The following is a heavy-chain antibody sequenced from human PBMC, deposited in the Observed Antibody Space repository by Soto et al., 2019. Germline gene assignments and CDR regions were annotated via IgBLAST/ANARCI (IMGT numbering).Heavy chain of an antibody. J-gene: IGHJ5*02. CDR3: ARGGYRTLAWFDP. Sequence: QVQVQESCPGLAKPSETLSLTCTVSGGSISNYSWSWIRQSPGKGLECIANIYHSGTTNYNLSLKGRVSISIDSSKNQVSLRLKSVTAADTAVYYCARGGYRTLAWFDPWGPGTLVTVSS. CDR2: IYHSGTT. D-gene: IGHD5-18*01. V-gene: IGHV4-59*01. CDR1: GGSISNYS.